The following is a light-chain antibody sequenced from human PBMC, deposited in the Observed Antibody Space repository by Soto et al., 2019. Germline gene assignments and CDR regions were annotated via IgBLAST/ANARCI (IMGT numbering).Light chain of an antibody. J-gene: IGLJ2*01. CDR3: CSYAGSYTLV. V-gene: IGLV2-11*01. Sequence: QSVLTQPRSVSGSPGQSVTLSCTGTSSDVGGYHYVSWYQHHSGKAPKIIIYDVNKRPSGVPDRFSGSKSGNTASLTISGLQTEDEADYYCCSYAGSYTLVFGGGTKLTVL. CDR1: SSDVGGYHY. CDR2: DVN.